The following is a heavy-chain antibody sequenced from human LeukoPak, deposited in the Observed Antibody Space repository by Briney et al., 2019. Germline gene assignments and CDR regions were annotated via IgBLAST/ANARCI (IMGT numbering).Heavy chain of an antibody. D-gene: IGHD6-13*01. CDR3: ARTSSPHQIFDY. Sequence: SETLSLTCTVSGGSISSSSYYWGWIRQPPGKGLEWIGSIYYSGSTYYNPSLKSRVTISVDTSKNQFSLKLSSVTAADTAVYYCARTSSPHQIFDYWGQGTLVTVSS. J-gene: IGHJ4*02. CDR2: IYYSGST. CDR1: GGSISSSSYY. V-gene: IGHV4-39*01.